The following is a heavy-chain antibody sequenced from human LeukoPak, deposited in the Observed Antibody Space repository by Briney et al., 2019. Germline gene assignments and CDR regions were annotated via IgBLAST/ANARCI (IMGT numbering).Heavy chain of an antibody. CDR3: AREGTGEEFDY. CDR1: GFTFSSYS. V-gene: IGHV3-21*01. CDR2: ISSNNNYK. D-gene: IGHD7-27*01. J-gene: IGHJ4*02. Sequence: GGSLRLSCAASGFTFSSYSMNWVRQAPGKGLEWVSSISSNNNYKYYADSVKGRFTISRDNAKNSLYLQMNSLRAEDTAVYYCAREGTGEEFDYWGQGTLVTVSS.